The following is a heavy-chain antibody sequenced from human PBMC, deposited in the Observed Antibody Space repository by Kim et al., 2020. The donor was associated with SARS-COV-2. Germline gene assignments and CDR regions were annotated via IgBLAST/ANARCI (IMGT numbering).Heavy chain of an antibody. CDR2: IIPFVDIT. CDR1: GGTFSTYT. CDR3: ARGRGYCNSRTCYLGLDN. Sequence: SVKVSFKASGGTFSTYTISWVRQAPGQGLEWMGRIIPFVDITTSAQKFQGRVTITADKSTSTAYMELSSLTPEDTAVYYCARGRGYCNSRTCYLGLDNWVQGSLVTVPS. J-gene: IGHJ4*01. V-gene: IGHV1-69*02. D-gene: IGHD2-2*01.